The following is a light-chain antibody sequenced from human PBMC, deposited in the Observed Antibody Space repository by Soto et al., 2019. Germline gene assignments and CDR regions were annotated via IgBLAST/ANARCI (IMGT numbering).Light chain of an antibody. CDR2: SND. CDR3: ATWDDSVYGPV. Sequence: QPVLTQPPSASGTPGQRVTISCSGRSSNIGANPVNWYQQLPGMAPTVLIYSNDQRPSGVPDRFSGSKSGTSASLAISGLQSEDEADYYCATWDDSVYGPVFGGGTKLIVL. J-gene: IGLJ2*01. CDR1: SSNIGANP. V-gene: IGLV1-44*01.